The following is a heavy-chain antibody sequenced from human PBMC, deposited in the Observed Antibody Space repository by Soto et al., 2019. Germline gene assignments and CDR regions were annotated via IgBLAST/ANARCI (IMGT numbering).Heavy chain of an antibody. CDR1: GFTFSSYS. J-gene: IGHJ6*03. CDR2: ISGGGGDA. V-gene: IGHV3-23*01. D-gene: IGHD2-8*01. Sequence: PGGSLRLSCAASGFTFSSYSQNWVRQAPGKGLEWVSSISGGGGDANYADSVKGRFTISRDDSKNTLSLQMNSLRADDTAVYYCAKGGDCTNGVCSYYYYYYYMDVWGKGTTVTVSS. CDR3: AKGGDCTNGVCSYYYYYYYMDV.